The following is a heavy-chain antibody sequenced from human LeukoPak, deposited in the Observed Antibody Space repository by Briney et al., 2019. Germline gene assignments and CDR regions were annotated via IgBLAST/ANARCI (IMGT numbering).Heavy chain of an antibody. CDR3: ARGSGYFDY. V-gene: IGHV4-39*07. J-gene: IGHJ4*02. CDR2: INHSGST. D-gene: IGHD3-10*01. Sequence: SETLSLTCTVSGGSISSSSYYWSWIRQPPGKGLEWIGEINHSGSTNYNPSLKSRVTISVDTSKNQFSLKLSSVTAADTAVYYCARGSGYFDYWGQGTLVTVSS. CDR1: GGSISSSSYY.